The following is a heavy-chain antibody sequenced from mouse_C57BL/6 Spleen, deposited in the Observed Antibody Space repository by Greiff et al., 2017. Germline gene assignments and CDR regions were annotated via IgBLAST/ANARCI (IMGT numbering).Heavy chain of an antibody. J-gene: IGHJ4*01. CDR3: ARHPMDDYDEAMDY. CDR1: GFTFSSYG. V-gene: IGHV5-6*01. D-gene: IGHD2-4*01. CDR2: ISSGGSYT. Sequence: EVMLVESGGDLVKPGGSLKLSCAASGFTFSSYGMSWVRQTPDKRLEWVATISSGGSYTYYPDSVKGRFTISRDNAKNTLYLQMSSLKSEDTAMYYCARHPMDDYDEAMDYWGQGTSVTVSS.